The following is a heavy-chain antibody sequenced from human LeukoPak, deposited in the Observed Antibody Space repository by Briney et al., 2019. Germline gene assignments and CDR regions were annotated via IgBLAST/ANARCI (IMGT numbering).Heavy chain of an antibody. J-gene: IGHJ4*02. Sequence: SETLSLTCAVYGGSFSGYYWSWIRQPPGKGLEWIGEINHSGSTNYNPSLKSRVTISVDTSKNQFSLKLSSVTAADTAVYYCARERGYCTNGVCYYDEWSPHFDYWGQGTLVTVSS. CDR3: ARERGYCTNGVCYYDEWSPHFDY. CDR2: INHSGST. V-gene: IGHV4-34*01. D-gene: IGHD2-8*01. CDR1: GGSFSGYY.